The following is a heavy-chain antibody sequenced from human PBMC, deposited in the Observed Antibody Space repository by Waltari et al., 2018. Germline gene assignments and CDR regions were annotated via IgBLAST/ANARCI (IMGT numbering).Heavy chain of an antibody. V-gene: IGHV4-59*11. CDR2: IYYSGST. CDR1: GGSISSHY. J-gene: IGHJ4*02. CDR3: ARNGWVVGAFFDY. Sequence: QVQLQESGPGLVKPSETLSLTCTVSGGSISSHYWSWIRQPPGKGLEWIGYIYYSGSTNYNPSLKSRFTISRDNAKNSLYLQMNSLRAEDTAVYYCARNGWVVGAFFDYWGQGALVTVSS. D-gene: IGHD2-15*01.